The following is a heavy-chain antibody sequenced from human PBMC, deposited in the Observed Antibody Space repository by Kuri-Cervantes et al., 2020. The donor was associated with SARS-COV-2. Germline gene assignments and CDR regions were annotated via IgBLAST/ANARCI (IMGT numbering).Heavy chain of an antibody. CDR1: GFSFSSYW. J-gene: IGHJ2*01. Sequence: GGSLRLSCAASGFSFSSYWMHWVRQAPGKGLVWVSRINSDGSSTSYADSVKGRFTISRDNAKNSLYLQMNSLRAEDTAVYYCARDARGYCSSTSCSYFDLWGRGTPVTVSS. CDR2: INSDGSST. D-gene: IGHD2-2*01. CDR3: ARDARGYCSSTSCSYFDL. V-gene: IGHV3-74*01.